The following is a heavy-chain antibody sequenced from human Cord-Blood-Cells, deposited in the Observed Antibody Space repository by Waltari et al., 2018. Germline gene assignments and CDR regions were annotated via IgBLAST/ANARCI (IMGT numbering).Heavy chain of an antibody. CDR3: ARDGGNSDY. CDR1: GVTFSSTR. CDR2: ISSSSSYI. V-gene: IGHV3-21*01. Sequence: EVQLVASGGGLVKPGGSLRLSRAASGVTFSSTRMNWVRQAPGKGLEWVLSISSSSSYIYYADSVKGRFTISRDNAKNSLYLKMNSLRAEDTAVYYCARDGGNSDYWGQGTLVTVSS. D-gene: IGHD2-21*02. J-gene: IGHJ4*02.